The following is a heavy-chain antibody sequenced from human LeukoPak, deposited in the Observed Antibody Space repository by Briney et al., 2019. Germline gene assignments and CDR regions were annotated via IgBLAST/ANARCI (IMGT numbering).Heavy chain of an antibody. CDR1: GFTFSDHY. D-gene: IGHD3-10*01. CDR3: AKDCGSGRWGAFDI. J-gene: IGHJ3*02. V-gene: IGHV3-72*01. Sequence: GGSLRLSCAASGFTFSDHYMDWVRQAPGKGLEWVGRTRNKANSYTTEYAASVKGRFTISRDDSKNSLYLQMNSLKTEDTAVYYCAKDCGSGRWGAFDIWGQGTMVTVSS. CDR2: TRNKANSYTT.